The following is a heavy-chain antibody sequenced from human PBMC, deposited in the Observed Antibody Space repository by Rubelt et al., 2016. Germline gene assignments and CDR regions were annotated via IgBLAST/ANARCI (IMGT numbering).Heavy chain of an antibody. D-gene: IGHD3-22*01. Sequence: QVTLRESGPALVKPTQTLTLTCTFSGFSLSTSGMCVSWIRQPPGKALEWLARIDWDDDKYYSTSLKTRLTLSKDTSKNQVVLTMTNMDPVDTATYYCARTHYDSSGYYYGNDYWGQGTLVTVSS. CDR1: GFSLSTSGMC. CDR3: ARTHYDSSGYYYGNDY. CDR2: IDWDDDK. V-gene: IGHV2-70*15. J-gene: IGHJ4*02.